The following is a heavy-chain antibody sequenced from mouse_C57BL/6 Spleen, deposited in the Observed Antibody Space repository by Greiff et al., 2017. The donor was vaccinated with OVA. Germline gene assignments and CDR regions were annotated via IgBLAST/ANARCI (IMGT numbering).Heavy chain of an antibody. CDR3: ERDRGYYYGSYFDY. V-gene: IGHV3-6*01. D-gene: IGHD1-1*01. CDR1: GYSITSGYY. Sequence: VQLQESGPGLVKPSQSLSLTCSVPGYSITSGYYWNWIRQFPGNKLEWMGYISYDGSNNYNPSLKNRITITRDTSKNQFFLKLNSVTTEDTATYYCERDRGYYYGSYFDYWGQGTTRTVSS. J-gene: IGHJ2*01. CDR2: ISYDGSN.